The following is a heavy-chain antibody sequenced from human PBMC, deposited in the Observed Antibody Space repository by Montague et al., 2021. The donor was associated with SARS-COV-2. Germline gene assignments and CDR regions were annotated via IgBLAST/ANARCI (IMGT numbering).Heavy chain of an antibody. CDR2: INHRGTS. CDR3: ARGRQHFNMIVVVMTGGEYYFDS. Sequence: SETLSLTCAVYGGSFSAYFWTWIRQPPGKGLEWIGEINHRGTSNYNPSLKSRISISVDTSKNQFSLYLGSVTAADTAVYYCARGRQHFNMIVVVMTGGEYYFDSSGPVTLVTVAS. D-gene: IGHD3-22*01. J-gene: IGHJ4*03. V-gene: IGHV4-34*01. CDR1: GGSFSAYF.